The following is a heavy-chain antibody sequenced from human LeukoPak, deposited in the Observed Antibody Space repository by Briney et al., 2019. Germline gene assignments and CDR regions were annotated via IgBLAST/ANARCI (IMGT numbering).Heavy chain of an antibody. D-gene: IGHD2-15*01. Sequence: GASVKVSRKVSGYTLTELSMHWVRQAPGKGLEWMGGFDPEDGETIYAQKFQGRVTMTEDTSTDTAYMELSSLRSEDTAVYYCARGYCSGGSCPFDYWGQGTLVTVSS. V-gene: IGHV1-24*01. CDR2: FDPEDGET. CDR1: GYTLTELS. CDR3: ARGYCSGGSCPFDY. J-gene: IGHJ4*02.